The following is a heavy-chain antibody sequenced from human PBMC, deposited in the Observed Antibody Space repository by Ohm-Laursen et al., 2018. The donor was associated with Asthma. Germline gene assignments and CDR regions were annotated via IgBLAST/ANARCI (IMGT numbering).Heavy chain of an antibody. CDR1: GFTFTTFW. D-gene: IGHD2-21*02. CDR2: INGDGGIK. CDR3: AKDVFAGPNVVVVTAADC. J-gene: IGHJ4*02. Sequence: GSLRLSCSASGFTFTTFWMHWVRQAPGKGLVWVSRINGDGGIKSYAASVKGRFTISRDNPKNILYLQMNSLRADDTAVYFCAKDVFAGPNVVVVTAADCWGQGTLVTASA. V-gene: IGHV3-74*01.